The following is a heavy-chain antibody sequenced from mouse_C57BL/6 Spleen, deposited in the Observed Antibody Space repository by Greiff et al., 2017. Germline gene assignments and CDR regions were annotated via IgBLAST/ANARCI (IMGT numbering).Heavy chain of an antibody. CDR3: AREDYYGSSPWFAY. CDR2: ISDGGSYT. CDR1: GFTFSSYA. Sequence: DVHLLESGGGLVKPGGSLKLSCAASGFTFSSYAMSWVRQTPEKRLEWVATISDGGSYTYYPDNVKGRFTISRDNAKNNLYLQMSHLKSEDTAMYYCAREDYYGSSPWFAYWGQGTLVTVSA. D-gene: IGHD1-1*01. V-gene: IGHV5-4*01. J-gene: IGHJ3*01.